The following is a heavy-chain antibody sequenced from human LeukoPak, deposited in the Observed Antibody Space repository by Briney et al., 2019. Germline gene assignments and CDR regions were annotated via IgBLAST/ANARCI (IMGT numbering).Heavy chain of an antibody. CDR2: IYTSGST. V-gene: IGHV4-61*02. J-gene: IGHJ3*02. Sequence: YPSETLSLTCTVSGGSISSGSYYWSWIRQPAGKGLEWIGRIYTSGSTNYNPSLKSRVTISVDTSKNQFSLKLSSVTAADTAVYYCARFLHSSGYQYAFDIWGQGTMVTVSS. D-gene: IGHD3-22*01. CDR3: ARFLHSSGYQYAFDI. CDR1: GGSISSGSYY.